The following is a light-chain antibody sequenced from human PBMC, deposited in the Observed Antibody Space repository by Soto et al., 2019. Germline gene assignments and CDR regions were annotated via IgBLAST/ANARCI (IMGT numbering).Light chain of an antibody. CDR1: SSDVGGYNY. CDR3: SSCASSSPWV. V-gene: IGLV2-14*01. J-gene: IGLJ2*01. Sequence: QSVLTQPASVSGSPGQSITISCTGTSSDVGGYNYVSWYQQYPGKAPKLMIYDVTNRPSGVSNRFSGSKSGNTASLTISGRQAEDEADYYCSSCASSSPWVFGGWTQLTVL. CDR2: DVT.